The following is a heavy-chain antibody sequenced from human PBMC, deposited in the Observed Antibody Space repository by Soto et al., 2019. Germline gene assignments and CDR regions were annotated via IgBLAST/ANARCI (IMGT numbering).Heavy chain of an antibody. D-gene: IGHD3-3*01. Sequence: ASVKVSCKASGGTFSSYAISWVRQAPGQGLEWMGGIIPIFGTANYAQKFQGRVTITADKSTSTAYMELSSLRSEDTAVYYCARLGSGYSTRNYYYYGMDVWGQGTTVTVYS. CDR3: ARLGSGYSTRNYYYYGMDV. J-gene: IGHJ6*02. CDR1: GGTFSSYA. V-gene: IGHV1-69*06. CDR2: IIPIFGTA.